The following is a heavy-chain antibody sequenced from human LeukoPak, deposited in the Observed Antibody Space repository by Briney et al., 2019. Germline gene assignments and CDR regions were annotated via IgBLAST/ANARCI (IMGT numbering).Heavy chain of an antibody. V-gene: IGHV4-31*03. D-gene: IGHD2-21*02. Sequence: PSETLSLTCTVSGGSISSGGYYWSWIRQHPGKGLEWIGYIYYSGSTYYNPSLKSRVTISVDTSKNQFSLKLSSVTAADTAVYYCARYCGGDCYSGSYFDYWGQGTLVTVSS. CDR2: IYYSGST. CDR3: ARYCGGDCYSGSYFDY. J-gene: IGHJ4*02. CDR1: GGSISSGGYY.